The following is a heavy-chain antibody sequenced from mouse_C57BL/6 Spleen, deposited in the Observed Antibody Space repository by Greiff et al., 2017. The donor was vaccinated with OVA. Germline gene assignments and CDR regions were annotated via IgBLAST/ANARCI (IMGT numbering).Heavy chain of an antibody. CDR2: INPSTGGT. Sequence: VQLPQSGPELVKPGASAKISCKAPGYSFPGPYLNWVQQSPEKSLECIGEINPSTGGTPYNQKFEAKATLTVGKSSSTAYMQLKSLTSEESGVYYCTLSYYSKYWCAYWGQGTLVTVSA. CDR1: GYSFPGPY. V-gene: IGHV1-42*01. J-gene: IGHJ3*01. CDR3: TLSYYSKYWCAY. D-gene: IGHD2-5*01.